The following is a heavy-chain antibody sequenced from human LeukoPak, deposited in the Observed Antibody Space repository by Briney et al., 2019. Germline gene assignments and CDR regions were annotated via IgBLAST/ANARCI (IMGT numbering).Heavy chain of an antibody. D-gene: IGHD6-19*01. CDR1: GYTLTELS. V-gene: IGHV1-24*01. Sequence: ASVKVSCKVSGYTLTELSMHWVRQAPGIGLGGMGGFDPEDGETIYAQKFQGRVTMTEDTSTDTAYMELSSLKSEDTAVYYRATGSSGWYRAPSSFDYWGQGNLVSASS. CDR3: ATGSSGWYRAPSSFDY. CDR2: FDPEDGET. J-gene: IGHJ4*02.